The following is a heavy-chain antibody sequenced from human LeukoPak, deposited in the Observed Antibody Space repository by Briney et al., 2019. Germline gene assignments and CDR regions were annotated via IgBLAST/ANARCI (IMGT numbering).Heavy chain of an antibody. CDR2: MNPNSGNT. Sequence: ASVKVSCKASGYTFTSYDINWVRQATGQGLEWMGWMNPNSGNTGYAQKFQGRVTMTRNTSISTAYMELSSLRSEDTAVCYCARATSSRDHTAGYWGQGTLVTVSS. D-gene: IGHD5-18*01. CDR1: GYTFTSYD. CDR3: ARATSSRDHTAGY. J-gene: IGHJ4*02. V-gene: IGHV1-8*01.